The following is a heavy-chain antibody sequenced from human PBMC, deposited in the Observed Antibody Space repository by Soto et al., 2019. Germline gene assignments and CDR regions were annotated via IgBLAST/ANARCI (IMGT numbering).Heavy chain of an antibody. CDR3: ARGREQWLVDAFDI. D-gene: IGHD6-19*01. CDR2: IKYSGTTNN. J-gene: IGHJ3*02. Sequence: QVQLQQWGAGLLESSETLSLTCAVSGASFFGYYWSWIRQPPGKGLEWIGEIKYSGTTNNNYNPSLKRRVTMSVDTSKNQFSLKLNSVTAADTAVYYCARGREQWLVDAFDIWGQGTMVTVSS. V-gene: IGHV4-34*01. CDR1: GASFFGYY.